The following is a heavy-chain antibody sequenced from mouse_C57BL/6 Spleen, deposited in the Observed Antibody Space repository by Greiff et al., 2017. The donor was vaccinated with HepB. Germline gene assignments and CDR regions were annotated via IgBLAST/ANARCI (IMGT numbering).Heavy chain of an antibody. CDR1: GYSITSGYY. D-gene: IGHD4-1*01. CDR3: ARDGTVWYFDV. CDR2: ISYDGSN. V-gene: IGHV3-6*01. Sequence: EVHLVESGPGLVKPSQSLSLTCSVTGYSITSGYYWNWIRQFPGNKLEWMGYISYDGSNNYNPSLKNRISITRDTSKNQFFLKLNSVTTEDTATYYCARDGTVWYFDVWGTGTTVTVSS. J-gene: IGHJ1*03.